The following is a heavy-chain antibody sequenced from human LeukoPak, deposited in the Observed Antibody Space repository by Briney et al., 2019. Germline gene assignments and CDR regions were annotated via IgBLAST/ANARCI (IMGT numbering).Heavy chain of an antibody. V-gene: IGHV3-30*03. CDR1: GFTFDDYG. J-gene: IGHJ4*02. D-gene: IGHD6-19*01. CDR3: ARDYGSGWSPSYYFDY. CDR2: ISYDGSNK. Sequence: GGSLRLSCAASGFTFDDYGMSWVRQAPGKGLEWVAVISYDGSNKYYADSVKGRFTISRDNSKNTLYLQMNSLRAEDTAVYYCARDYGSGWSPSYYFDYWGQGTLVTVSS.